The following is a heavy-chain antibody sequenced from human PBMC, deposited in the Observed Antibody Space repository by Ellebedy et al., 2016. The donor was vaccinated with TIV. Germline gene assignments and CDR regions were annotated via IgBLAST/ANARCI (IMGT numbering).Heavy chain of an antibody. J-gene: IGHJ6*02. V-gene: IGHV3-30*02. CDR1: GFTFSSHG. CDR2: IWDDGSKK. Sequence: PGGSLRLSCVVPGFTFSSHGMHWVRQAPGKGLEWVAVIWDDGSKKKSADSVKGRFTISRDNSKNSLYLQMNSLRAEDTAVYKCAKSYSNSPNFYYHHGLDVWGQGTTVTVSS. D-gene: IGHD4-11*01. CDR3: AKSYSNSPNFYYHHGLDV.